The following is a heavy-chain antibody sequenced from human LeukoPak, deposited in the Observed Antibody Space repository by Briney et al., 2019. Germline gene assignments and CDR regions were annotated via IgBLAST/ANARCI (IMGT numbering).Heavy chain of an antibody. J-gene: IGHJ1*01. CDR2: ISYDGSNK. Sequence: PGGSLRLSCAASGFTFSSYAMHWVHQAPGKGLEWVAVISYDGSNKYYADSVKGRFTISRDNSKNTLYLQMNSLRAEDTAVYYCARDGPCGGDCQWYFQHWGQGTLVTVSS. CDR3: ARDGPCGGDCQWYFQH. CDR1: GFTFSSYA. V-gene: IGHV3-30-3*01. D-gene: IGHD2-21*02.